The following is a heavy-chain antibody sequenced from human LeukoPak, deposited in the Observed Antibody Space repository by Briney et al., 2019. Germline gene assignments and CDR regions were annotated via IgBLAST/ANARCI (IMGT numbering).Heavy chain of an antibody. D-gene: IGHD3-3*01. CDR1: GFTFSSYS. CDR2: ISHSSSYI. CDR3: AREGVSCNSTSCLYDFWSGYYSLYYGMDV. J-gene: IGHJ6*02. V-gene: IGHV3-21*01. Sequence: PGGSLRLSCAASGFTFSSYSMSWVRQAPGKGLEWVSYISHSSSYIYYADSVKGRFTISRDNAKNSLYLQMNSLRAEDTAVYYCAREGVSCNSTSCLYDFWSGYYSLYYGMDVWGQGTTVTVSS.